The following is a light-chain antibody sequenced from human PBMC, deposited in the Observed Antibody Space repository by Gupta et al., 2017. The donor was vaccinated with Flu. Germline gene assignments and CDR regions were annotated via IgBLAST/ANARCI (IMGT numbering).Light chain of an antibody. CDR2: HAY. V-gene: IGKV3D-15*01. CDR1: QNVNSN. CDR3: RQYNHWPPYS. J-gene: IGKJ2*03. Sequence: DIVMTQSPATLSVSPGDRATLSCRASQNVNSNIAWYQQRPRRAPRLLIYHAYTRATGVPARCSGSGSATKFTLTISSLQYDDDAVYYCRQYNHWPPYSFGQGTKL.